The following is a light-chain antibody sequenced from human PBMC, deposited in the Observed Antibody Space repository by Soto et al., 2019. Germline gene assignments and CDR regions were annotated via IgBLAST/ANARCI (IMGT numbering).Light chain of an antibody. J-gene: IGLJ1*01. CDR3: SSHGGSSKFYV. Sequence: QSALTQPASVSGSPGQSITISCAGTNSDIGRYNYVSWYQQHPGEAPKLLIYEVSNRPSGISHRFSGSKSGNTASLTISGLQAEDEGDYYCSSHGGSSKFYVFGTGTKGTVL. V-gene: IGLV2-14*01. CDR1: NSDIGRYNY. CDR2: EVS.